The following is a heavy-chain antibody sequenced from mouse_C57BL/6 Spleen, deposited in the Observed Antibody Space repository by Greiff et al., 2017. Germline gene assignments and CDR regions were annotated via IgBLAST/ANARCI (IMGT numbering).Heavy chain of an antibody. CDR2: IDPETGGT. Sequence: VQLQQSGAELVRPGASVTLSCKASGYTFTDYEMHWVKQTPVHGLEWIGAIDPETGGTAYNQKFKGKAILTADKSSSTAYMELRSLTSEYAAVYYCTSFAGYYWLAYWGQGTLVTVSA. CDR1: GYTFTDYE. D-gene: IGHD2-3*01. CDR3: TSFAGYYWLAY. J-gene: IGHJ3*01. V-gene: IGHV1-15*01.